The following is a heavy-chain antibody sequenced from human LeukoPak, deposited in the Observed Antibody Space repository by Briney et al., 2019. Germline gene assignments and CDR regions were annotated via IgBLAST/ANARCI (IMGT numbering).Heavy chain of an antibody. Sequence: GGSLRLSCAASGFTFSIYAMSWVRQAPGKGLEWVSTISGSGDNTYYAESVKGRFTISRDNAKNTLYLQMNSLRAEDTAVYYCARVDYYGSGSRGWYFDYWGQGTLVTVSS. CDR1: GFTFSIYA. D-gene: IGHD3-10*01. CDR3: ARVDYYGSGSRGWYFDY. V-gene: IGHV3-23*01. CDR2: ISGSGDNT. J-gene: IGHJ4*02.